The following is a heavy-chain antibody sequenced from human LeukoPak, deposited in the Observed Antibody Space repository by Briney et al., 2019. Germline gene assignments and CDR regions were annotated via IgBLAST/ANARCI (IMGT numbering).Heavy chain of an antibody. CDR1: GFIFSDYY. J-gene: IGHJ4*02. CDR3: ARSYYDNSGSFGF. CDR2: ISSSGSTV. Sequence: GGSLRLSCAASGFIFSDYYMTWIRQAPGKGLEWVSYISSSGSTVYYADSVKGRFTISRDNAKNSVYLQMNSLRAEDTAVYYCARSYYDNSGSFGFWGQGTLVTVSP. V-gene: IGHV3-11*04. D-gene: IGHD3-22*01.